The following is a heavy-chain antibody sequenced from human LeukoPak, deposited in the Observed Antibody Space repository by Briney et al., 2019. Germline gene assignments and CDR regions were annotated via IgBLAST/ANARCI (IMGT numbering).Heavy chain of an antibody. CDR3: ARDSESSGWYKY. J-gene: IGHJ4*02. CDR1: GGSISSYY. CDR2: IYTSGST. V-gene: IGHV4-4*07. Sequence: SETLSLTCTVSGGSISSYYWSWIRQPAGKGLEWIGRIYTSGSTNYNPSLRSRVTMSVDTSKNQFSLKLSSVTAADTAVYYCARDSESSGWYKYWGQGTLVTVSS. D-gene: IGHD6-19*01.